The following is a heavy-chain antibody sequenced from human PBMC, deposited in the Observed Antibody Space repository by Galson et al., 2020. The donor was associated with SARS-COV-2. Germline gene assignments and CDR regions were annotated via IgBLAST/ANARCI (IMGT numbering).Heavy chain of an antibody. CDR3: AKDGYYDFWSAYYTFDY. J-gene: IGHJ4*02. CDR2: ISGDGDYT. D-gene: IGHD3-3*01. V-gene: IGHV3-23*01. CDR1: GFPFSTYA. Sequence: GGSLRLSCAASGFPFSTYAMSWVRQAPAKGLEWVSAISGDGDYTYYADSVKGRFSISRDNSRNTLYVQMNSLRAEDTAVYYCAKDGYYDFWSAYYTFDYWGQGTLVTVSS.